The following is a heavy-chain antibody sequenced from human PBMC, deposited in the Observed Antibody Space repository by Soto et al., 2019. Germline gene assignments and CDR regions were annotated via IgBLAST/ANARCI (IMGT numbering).Heavy chain of an antibody. J-gene: IGHJ6*02. D-gene: IGHD3-10*01. CDR3: ARDLCPLGSGSPCPTFGMDL. CDR1: GYTFTGHY. Sequence: QVQLVQSGAEVKPPGASVKVSCKASGYTFTGHYMHWVRQVSGRRLEFLGWLKPDNGGTYYAPKFKGRVTFTRDTSNTTAYMEMSGLHSDDTAVYFCARDLCPLGSGSPCPTFGMDLWGQGTTVAVSS. CDR2: LKPDNGGT. V-gene: IGHV1-2*02.